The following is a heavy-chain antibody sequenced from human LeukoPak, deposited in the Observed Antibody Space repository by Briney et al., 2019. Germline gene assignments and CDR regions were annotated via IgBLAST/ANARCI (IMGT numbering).Heavy chain of an antibody. J-gene: IGHJ4*02. D-gene: IGHD2-2*01. Sequence: ASVKVSCKASGYTFTGYYIHWVRQAPGQGLEWMGWINPHSGGTKYAQKFQGGVTMTRDTSITTAYMELSSLRSDDTAVYYCARDVGEYCSSTNCYASHYWGQGTLVTVS. CDR2: INPHSGGT. V-gene: IGHV1-2*02. CDR3: ARDVGEYCSSTNCYASHY. CDR1: GYTFTGYY.